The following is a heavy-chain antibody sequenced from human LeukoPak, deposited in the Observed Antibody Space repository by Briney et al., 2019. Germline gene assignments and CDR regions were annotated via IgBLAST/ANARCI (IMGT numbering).Heavy chain of an antibody. CDR2: IYSDGGT. V-gene: IGHV3-53*01. CDR3: TRGSYGDYEY. D-gene: IGHD4-17*01. Sequence: GGSLRLSCAASGFTVNSNYMSWVRQAPGKGLEWVSVIYSDGGTFYADSVKGRFTISRDNAQNSLYLQVNSLRAEDTAVYYCTRGSYGDYEYWGQGALVTVSS. J-gene: IGHJ4*02. CDR1: GFTVNSNY.